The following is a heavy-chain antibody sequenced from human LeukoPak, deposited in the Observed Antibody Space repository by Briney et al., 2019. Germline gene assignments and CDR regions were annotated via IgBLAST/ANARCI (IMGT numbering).Heavy chain of an antibody. V-gene: IGHV3-74*01. Sequence: GGSLRLSCAASGFTFSSYWMHWVRQAPGKGLVWVSHINSDGTSTNYADSVKGRFTISRDNSKNTLYLQMNSLRAEDTAVYYCARDEVLGYCSGGSCLGFDYWGQGTLVTVSS. CDR2: INSDGTST. CDR1: GFTFSSYW. CDR3: ARDEVLGYCSGGSCLGFDY. J-gene: IGHJ4*02. D-gene: IGHD2-15*01.